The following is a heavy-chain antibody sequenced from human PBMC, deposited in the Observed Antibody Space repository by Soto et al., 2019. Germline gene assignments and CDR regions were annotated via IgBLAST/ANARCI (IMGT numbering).Heavy chain of an antibody. D-gene: IGHD2-15*01. Sequence: PGGSLRLSWAASGFTGSSNYMSWVRQAPGKGLEWVSVIYSGGSTYYADSVKGRFTISRDNSKNTLYLQMNSLRAEDTAVYYCARDTLLRQPHYYYSYGMDVWGQGTTVTVSS. CDR3: ARDTLLRQPHYYYSYGMDV. CDR1: GFTGSSNY. CDR2: IYSGGST. J-gene: IGHJ6*02. V-gene: IGHV3-53*01.